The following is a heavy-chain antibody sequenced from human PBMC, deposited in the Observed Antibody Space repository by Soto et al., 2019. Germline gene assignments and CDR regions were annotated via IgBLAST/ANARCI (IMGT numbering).Heavy chain of an antibody. V-gene: IGHV3-23*01. CDR3: AKRTLAFDI. CDR2: ISGSVAGT. Sequence: GGSLRLSCAASGFTFSSYAMSWVRQAPGKGLEWVSTISGSVAGTYYTDSVKGRFTISRDNSKNTLYLQLNSLRAEDTAVYYWAKRTLAFDIWGQGTMVTVSS. J-gene: IGHJ3*02. CDR1: GFTFSSYA.